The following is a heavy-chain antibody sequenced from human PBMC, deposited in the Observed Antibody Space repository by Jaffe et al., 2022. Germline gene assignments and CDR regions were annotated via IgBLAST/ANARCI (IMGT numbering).Heavy chain of an antibody. Sequence: QLQLQESGSGLVKPSQTLSLTCAVSGGSISSGGYSWSWIRQPPGKGLEWIGYIYHSGSTYYNPSLKSRVTISVDRSKNQFSLKLSSVTAADTAVYYCASEIAAPPYYFDYWGQGTLVTVSS. D-gene: IGHD6-6*01. CDR2: IYHSGST. CDR1: GGSISSGGYS. J-gene: IGHJ4*02. CDR3: ASEIAAPPYYFDY. V-gene: IGHV4-30-2*01.